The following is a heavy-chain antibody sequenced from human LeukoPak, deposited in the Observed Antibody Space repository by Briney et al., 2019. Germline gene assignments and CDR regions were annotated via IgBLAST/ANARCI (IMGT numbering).Heavy chain of an antibody. D-gene: IGHD3-10*01. CDR3: ATAKRSFGELLYFGY. V-gene: IGHV1-24*01. CDR1: GYTLTELS. J-gene: IGHJ4*02. Sequence: ASVKVSCKVSGYTLTELSMHWVRPAPGKGLEWMGGFDPEDGETIYAQKFQGRVTMTEDTSTDTAYMELSSLRSEDTAVYYCATAKRSFGELLYFGYWGQGTLVTVSS. CDR2: FDPEDGET.